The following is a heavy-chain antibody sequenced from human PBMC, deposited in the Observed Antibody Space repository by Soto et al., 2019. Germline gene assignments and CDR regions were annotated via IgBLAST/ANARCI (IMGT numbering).Heavy chain of an antibody. CDR3: ARSSISPRLFMYPFDS. D-gene: IGHD6-6*01. CDR1: GGSLTSSIHY. CDR2: IYYDGNT. V-gene: IGHV4-39*01. J-gene: IGHJ4*02. Sequence: SETLSLTCPVAGGSLTSSIHYWGWIRQPPGKGLESIANIYYDGNTYYNPSLKSRVTISLDTSMNKFSLRLNSVTAADTAVYYCARSSISPRLFMYPFDSWGQGALVTVSS.